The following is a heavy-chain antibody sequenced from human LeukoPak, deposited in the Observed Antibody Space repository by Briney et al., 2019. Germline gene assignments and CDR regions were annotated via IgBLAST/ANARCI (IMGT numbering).Heavy chain of an antibody. Sequence: GGSLRLSCAASGFTFSDYYMSWIREAPGKGLEWLSYISNSGSYTNYADSVKGRFTTSRDNAKNSLYLQMNSLRAEDTAEYYCARVGSIAAAGTPDYWGQGTLVTVSS. V-gene: IGHV3-11*06. CDR3: ARVGSIAAAGTPDY. J-gene: IGHJ4*02. CDR1: GFTFSDYY. CDR2: ISNSGSYT. D-gene: IGHD6-13*01.